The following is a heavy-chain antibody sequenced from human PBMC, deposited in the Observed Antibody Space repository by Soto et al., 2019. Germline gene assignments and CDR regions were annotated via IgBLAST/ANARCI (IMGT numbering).Heavy chain of an antibody. J-gene: IGHJ4*02. Sequence: QVQLVQSGAEVKKPGASVKVSCKASGYTFTSYAMHWVRQAPGQRLEWMGWINAGNGNTKYSQKFQGRVTITRDTSASTAYMELSSLTSKDTAVYYCAGSKEGDIVVVPAAGNWGQGTLVTVSS. D-gene: IGHD2-2*01. V-gene: IGHV1-3*01. CDR2: INAGNGNT. CDR3: AGSKEGDIVVVPAAGN. CDR1: GYTFTSYA.